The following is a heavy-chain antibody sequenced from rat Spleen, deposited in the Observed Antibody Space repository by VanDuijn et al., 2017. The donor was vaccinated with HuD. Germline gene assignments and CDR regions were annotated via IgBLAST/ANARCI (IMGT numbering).Heavy chain of an antibody. CDR2: ISYDDSST. CDR1: GFTFSDYN. Sequence: EVQLVESGGGLVQPGRSLKVSCAASGFTFSDYNMAWVRQAPKKGLEWVATISYDDSSTYYRDSVKGRFTISRDNAKNTLYLQMDSLRSEDTATYYCARHSLYSYYTVYYFDYWGQGVMVTVSS. J-gene: IGHJ2*01. D-gene: IGHD1-2*01. CDR3: ARHSLYSYYTVYYFDY. V-gene: IGHV5-7*01.